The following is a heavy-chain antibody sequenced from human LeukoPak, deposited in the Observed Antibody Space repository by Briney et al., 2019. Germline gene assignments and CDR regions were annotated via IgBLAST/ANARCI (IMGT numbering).Heavy chain of an antibody. Sequence: GASVKVSCKTSGYTFTAYYLHWVRQAPGQGLEWMGWISAYNGNTNYAQKLQGRVTMTTDTSTSTAYMELRSLRSDDTAVYYCARELLLYDSSGYLDAFDIWGQGTMVTVSS. V-gene: IGHV1-18*04. CDR2: ISAYNGNT. CDR3: ARELLLYDSSGYLDAFDI. CDR1: GYTFTAYY. D-gene: IGHD3-22*01. J-gene: IGHJ3*02.